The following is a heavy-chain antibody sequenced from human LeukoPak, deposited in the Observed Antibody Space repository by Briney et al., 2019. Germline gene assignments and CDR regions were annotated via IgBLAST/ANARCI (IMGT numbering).Heavy chain of an antibody. CDR2: ISGSGIST. Sequence: GGSLRLSCAGAGFTFSDYGMNWVRQAPGRGLEGVSGISGSGISTYYADSVKGRFTISRDNSKNTLYLQMNSLRGEDTAVYYCAKSWNYYDSSGDDALDIWGQGTMVTVSS. CDR3: AKSWNYYDSSGDDALDI. V-gene: IGHV3-23*01. CDR1: GFTFSDYG. D-gene: IGHD3-22*01. J-gene: IGHJ3*02.